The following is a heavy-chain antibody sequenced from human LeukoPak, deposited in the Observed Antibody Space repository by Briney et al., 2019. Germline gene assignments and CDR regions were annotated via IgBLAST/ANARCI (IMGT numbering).Heavy chain of an antibody. V-gene: IGHV4-30-4*08. CDR1: GGSISSGDYY. D-gene: IGHD3-3*01. J-gene: IGHJ4*02. CDR2: IYYSGST. CDR3: ARRFWSGYYDYFDY. Sequence: PSQTLSLTCTVSGGSISSGDYYWSWIRQPPGKGLEWIGYIYYSGSTYYNPSLKSRVTISVGTSKNQFSPKLSSVTAADTAVYYCARRFWSGYYDYFDYWGQGALVTVSS.